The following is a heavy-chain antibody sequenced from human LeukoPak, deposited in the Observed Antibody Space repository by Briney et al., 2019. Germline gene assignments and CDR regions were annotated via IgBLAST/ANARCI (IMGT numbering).Heavy chain of an antibody. CDR1: GFTFSNAW. CDR3: AKAQGSYLGY. D-gene: IGHD2-15*01. CDR2: IKSKTDGGTT. J-gene: IGHJ4*02. Sequence: GGSLRLSCAASGFTFSNAWMSWVRQAPGEGLEWVGRIKSKTDGGTTDYAAPVKGRFTISRDNSKNTLYLQMNSLRAEDTAVYYCAKAQGSYLGYWGQGTLVTVSS. V-gene: IGHV3-15*01.